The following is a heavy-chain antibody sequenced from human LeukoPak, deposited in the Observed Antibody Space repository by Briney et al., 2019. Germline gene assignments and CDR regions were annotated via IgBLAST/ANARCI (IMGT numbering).Heavy chain of an antibody. CDR2: IKRDGSEK. V-gene: IGHV3-7*01. D-gene: IGHD6-13*01. Sequence: PGGSLRLSCAASGFIFSSFWMSWVRQAPGKGLEWVATIKRDGSEKYSVDSVKGRFTISKDNAQNSLSLQMNSLGVEDTAVYYCVRSGSWYRFDYWGLGTMVTVSS. J-gene: IGHJ4*02. CDR3: VRSGSWYRFDY. CDR1: GFIFSSFW.